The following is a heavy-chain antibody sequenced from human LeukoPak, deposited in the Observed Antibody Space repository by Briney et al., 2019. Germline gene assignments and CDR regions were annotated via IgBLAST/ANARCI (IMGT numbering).Heavy chain of an antibody. CDR2: INPNSGGT. V-gene: IGHV1-2*02. CDR1: GYTFTGYY. D-gene: IGHD2-2*01. J-gene: IGHJ4*02. CDR3: ARVQGRVPAAYNFDY. Sequence: ASVKVSCKASGYTFTGYYMHWVRQAPGQGLEWMGWINPNSGGTNYAQKFQGRVTMTRDTSISTAYMELSRLRSDDTAVYYCARVQGRVPAAYNFDYWGQGTLVTVSS.